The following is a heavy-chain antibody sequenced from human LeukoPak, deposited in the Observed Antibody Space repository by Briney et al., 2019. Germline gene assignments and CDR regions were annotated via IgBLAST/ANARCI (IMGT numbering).Heavy chain of an antibody. Sequence: SETLSLTCTVSGGSISSSSYYWGWIRQPPGKGLEWIGSIYYSGSTYYNPSLKSRVTISVDTSKNQFSLKLSSVTAADTAVYYCARGLRGYYSVGTAFDIWGQGTMVTVSS. CDR2: IYYSGST. CDR3: ARGLRGYYSVGTAFDI. CDR1: GGSISSSSYY. V-gene: IGHV4-39*07. D-gene: IGHD3-22*01. J-gene: IGHJ3*02.